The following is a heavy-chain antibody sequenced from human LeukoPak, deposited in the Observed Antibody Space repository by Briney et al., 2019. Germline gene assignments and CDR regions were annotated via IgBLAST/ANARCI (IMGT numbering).Heavy chain of an antibody. V-gene: IGHV4-4*07. CDR2: IYYTGNT. Sequence: SETLSLTCSVSGGSTSYYYWNWLRQPAGQGLEWLGRIYYTGNTAYNPSLESRLTMSLDTAKNQFSLKVTSVTAADTAVYYCARGGTLFTYFDSWGQGTLVTVSS. J-gene: IGHJ4*02. CDR1: GGSTSYYY. D-gene: IGHD3-10*02. CDR3: ARGGTLFTYFDS.